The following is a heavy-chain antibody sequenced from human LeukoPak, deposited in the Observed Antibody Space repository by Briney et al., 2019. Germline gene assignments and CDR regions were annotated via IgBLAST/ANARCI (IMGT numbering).Heavy chain of an antibody. V-gene: IGHV3-21*06. D-gene: IGHD3-10*01. J-gene: IGHJ4*02. CDR1: GFTFSTFA. Sequence: GGSLRLSCAASGFTFSTFAMHWVRLSPGKGLEWVSSITGSGPYMLYADSVKHRFAISRDNTKNLLYLEMNSLRAEDTAMYFCVRDVGAVRGEVYFDYWGQGTLVTVSS. CDR2: ITGSGPYM. CDR3: VRDVGAVRGEVYFDY.